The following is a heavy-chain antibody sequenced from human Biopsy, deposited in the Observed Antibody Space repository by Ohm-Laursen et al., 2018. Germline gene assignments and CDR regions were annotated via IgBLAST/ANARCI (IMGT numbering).Heavy chain of an antibody. D-gene: IGHD5-24*01. J-gene: IGHJ4*02. Sequence: PTQTLTLTGTFSGFSLNTGGVGVGWIRQPPGKALQWLALVYWDDDKRYSPTLKNRLTITKDTSQNQVVLTMTNMEPVDTGTYYCAHSAGSDGFNVDFDYWGQGTLVTVPS. CDR2: VYWDDDK. CDR3: AHSAGSDGFNVDFDY. CDR1: GFSLNTGGVG. V-gene: IGHV2-5*02.